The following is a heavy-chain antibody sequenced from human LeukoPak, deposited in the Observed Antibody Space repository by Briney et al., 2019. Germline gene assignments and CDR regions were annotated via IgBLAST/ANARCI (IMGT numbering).Heavy chain of an antibody. CDR1: GGSFSGYY. V-gene: IGHV4-34*01. D-gene: IGHD4-23*01. CDR3: ATGGNSSGDAFDI. Sequence: PSETLSLTCAVYGGSFSGYYWSWIRQPPGKGLEWIGEINHSGSTNYNPSLKSRVTISVDTSKNQFSLKLSSVTAADTAVYYCATGGNSSGDAFDIWGQGTMVTVSS. J-gene: IGHJ3*02. CDR2: INHSGST.